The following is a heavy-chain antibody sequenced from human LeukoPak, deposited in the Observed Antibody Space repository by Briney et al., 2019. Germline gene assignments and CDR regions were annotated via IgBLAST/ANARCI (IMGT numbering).Heavy chain of an antibody. CDR3: ARERWEYSSSGEDFDY. Sequence: PGGSLRLSCAAFGFTFSSYAMNWVRQAPGKGLEWVSSISSSSSYIYYADSVKGRFTISRDNAKNSLYLQMNSLRAEDTAVYYCARERWEYSSSGEDFDYWGQGTLVTVSS. CDR2: ISSSSSYI. D-gene: IGHD6-13*01. V-gene: IGHV3-21*01. CDR1: GFTFSSYA. J-gene: IGHJ4*02.